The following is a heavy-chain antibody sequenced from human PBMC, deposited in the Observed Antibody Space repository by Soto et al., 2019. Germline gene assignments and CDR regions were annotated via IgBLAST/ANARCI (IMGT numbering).Heavy chain of an antibody. CDR3: AGTTAHQWYYMYV. D-gene: IGHD1-7*01. J-gene: IGHJ6*03. V-gene: IGHV6-1*01. CDR2: TYYRSRWYN. CDR1: GDSVPSNSAA. Sequence: SQTLSLTCAISGDSVPSNSAAWNWIRLSPSRGLEWLARTYYRSRWYNDYAVSVRSRITVNPDTSKNQFSLQLTSVTPEDTAVYYCAGTTAHQWYYMYVWGKGTTVTVSS.